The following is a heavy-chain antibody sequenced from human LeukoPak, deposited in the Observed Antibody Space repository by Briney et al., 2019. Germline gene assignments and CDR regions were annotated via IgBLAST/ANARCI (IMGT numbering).Heavy chain of an antibody. Sequence: PGGSLRLSCAASGFTDSSNYMSWVRQAPGKGLEWVSVIYSGGSTYYADSVKGRFTISRDNSKNTLYLQMNSLRAEDTAVYYCARYDSSGYYYYFDYWGQGTLVTVSS. D-gene: IGHD3-22*01. CDR1: GFTDSSNY. CDR3: ARYDSSGYYYYFDY. V-gene: IGHV3-53*01. CDR2: IYSGGST. J-gene: IGHJ4*02.